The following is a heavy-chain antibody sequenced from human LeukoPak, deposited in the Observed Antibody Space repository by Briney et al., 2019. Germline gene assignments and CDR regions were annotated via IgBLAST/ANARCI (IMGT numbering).Heavy chain of an antibody. CDR1: GGTFSSYA. D-gene: IGHD6-19*01. Sequence: ASVKVSCKASGGTFSSYAISWVRQAPGQGLEWMGGIIPIFGTANYAQKFQGRVTITADESTSTAYMELSSLRSEDTAVYYCATFLSSGWLFDYWGQGTLVTVSS. CDR2: IIPIFGTA. J-gene: IGHJ4*02. V-gene: IGHV1-69*13. CDR3: ATFLSSGWLFDY.